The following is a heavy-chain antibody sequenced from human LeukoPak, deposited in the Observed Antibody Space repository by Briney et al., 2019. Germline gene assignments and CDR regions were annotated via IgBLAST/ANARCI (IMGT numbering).Heavy chain of an antibody. CDR1: GYTFSGYY. V-gene: IGHV1-2*02. CDR2: INPDSGGT. D-gene: IGHD3-22*01. CDR3: ARAHSSTWYDL. Sequence: ASVKVSCKASGYTFSGYYMHWVRQAPGQGLEWMGWINPDSGGTNSAQKFQGRVTMTRDTSISTAYMELSSLKSDDTAIYYCARAHSSTWYDLWGQGTRVTVSS. J-gene: IGHJ5*02.